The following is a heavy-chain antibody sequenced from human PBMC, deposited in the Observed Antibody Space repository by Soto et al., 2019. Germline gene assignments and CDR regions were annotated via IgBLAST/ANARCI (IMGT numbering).Heavy chain of an antibody. J-gene: IGHJ4*02. CDR1: GYTFTSYA. Sequence: QVQLVQSGAEVKKPGASVKVSCKASGYTFTSYAMHWVRQAPGQRLEWMGWINAGNGNTKYSQKFQGRVTITRDTSASTAYMELSSLRSEDTAVYYCARRGMYYDSSGYSYYFDYWGQGTLFTVSS. V-gene: IGHV1-3*01. D-gene: IGHD3-22*01. CDR2: INAGNGNT. CDR3: ARRGMYYDSSGYSYYFDY.